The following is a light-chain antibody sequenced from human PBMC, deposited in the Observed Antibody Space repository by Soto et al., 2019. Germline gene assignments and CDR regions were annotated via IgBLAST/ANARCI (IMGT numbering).Light chain of an antibody. CDR1: SSDVGGFNY. CDR2: DVT. J-gene: IGLJ3*02. V-gene: IGLV2-11*01. CDR3: CSYAGTYTWV. Sequence: HSALPKPRSGSGFPGQSVTISCTGTSSDVGGFNYVSWYQHYAGKAPKLMIYDVTKRPSGVPDRFSGSKSGSTASLTVSGLQTEDEADYYCCSYAGTYTWVFGGGTKLTVL.